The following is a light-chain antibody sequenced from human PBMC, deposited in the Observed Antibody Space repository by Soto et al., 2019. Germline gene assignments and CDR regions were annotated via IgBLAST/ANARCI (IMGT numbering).Light chain of an antibody. CDR1: QSISSY. CDR3: QQSYSTLYT. Sequence: DIQMTQSPSSLSASVGDRVTITCRASQSISSYLNWYQQKPGKAPKLLIYAASSLQSAVPSRFSGRGSGTDFTITISSLQPEDCATYYCQQSYSTLYTFGQGTKLEIK. J-gene: IGKJ2*01. CDR2: AAS. V-gene: IGKV1-39*01.